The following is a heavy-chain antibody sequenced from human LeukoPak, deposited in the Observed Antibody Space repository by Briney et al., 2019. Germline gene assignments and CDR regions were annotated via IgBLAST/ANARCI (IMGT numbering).Heavy chain of an antibody. D-gene: IGHD6-13*01. CDR2: IKQDGSEK. CDR1: GFTVSSNY. J-gene: IGHJ4*02. CDR3: ARDREGIAAAGTHMVDY. Sequence: GGSLRLSCAASGFTVSSNYMSWVRQAPGKGLEWVANIKQDGSEKYYVDSVKGRFTISRDNAKNSLYLQMNSLRAEDTAVYYCARDREGIAAAGTHMVDYWGQGTLVTVSS. V-gene: IGHV3-7*01.